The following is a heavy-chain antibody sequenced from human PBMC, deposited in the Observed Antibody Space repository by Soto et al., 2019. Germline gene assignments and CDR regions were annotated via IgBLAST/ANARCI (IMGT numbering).Heavy chain of an antibody. Sequence: GSLRLTCAASGFTFSSYWMNWVRQAPGKGLEWVANINQDGNEDNLLDSVKGRFTISRDNAKNSLFLQMNSLRVDDTAVYYCARTGDGHHDFLDYWGQGALVTVSS. CDR1: GFTFSSYW. J-gene: IGHJ4*02. CDR3: ARTGDGHHDFLDY. D-gene: IGHD1-1*01. CDR2: INQDGNED. V-gene: IGHV3-7*01.